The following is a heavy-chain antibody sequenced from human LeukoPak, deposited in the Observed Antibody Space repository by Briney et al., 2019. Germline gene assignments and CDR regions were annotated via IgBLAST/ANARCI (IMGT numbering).Heavy chain of an antibody. D-gene: IGHD1-26*01. CDR2: IHTSGTM. J-gene: IGHJ4*02. Sequence: PSETLSLTCTVSGGSISSYYWSWIRQPAGRGLEWIGHIHTSGTMNYNASLKSRVRISVETSKNQFSLRLSSVTAADTAVYYCAREWSYNYNDYWGQGILVTVSS. CDR1: GGSISSYY. V-gene: IGHV4-4*07. CDR3: AREWSYNYNDY.